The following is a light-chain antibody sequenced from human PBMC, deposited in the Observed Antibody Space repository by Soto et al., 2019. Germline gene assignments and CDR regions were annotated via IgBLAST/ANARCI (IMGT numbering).Light chain of an antibody. CDR1: QGIGVY. CDR2: AAS. CDR3: QKYNSAPLT. V-gene: IGKV1-27*01. Sequence: DIQITQSPSSLSASFGDRVTISCRASQGIGVYLAWFQQKPGNAPKLLIYAASTLQSGVPSRFSGSGSGTDFTLTISGLQPEDVATYYCQKYNSAPLTFGGGTKLEIK. J-gene: IGKJ4*01.